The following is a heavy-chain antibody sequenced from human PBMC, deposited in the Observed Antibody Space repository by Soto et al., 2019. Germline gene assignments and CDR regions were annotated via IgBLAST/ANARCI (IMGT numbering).Heavy chain of an antibody. CDR1: GFTVHGNY. J-gene: IGHJ4*02. Sequence: EMRLVESGGGLIQPGGSLRLSCAPSGFTVHGNYMTWVRQASGKGLERVSVVFSGGSTFYADSVKGRFTISRDTSKNTLSLQMNSLRAEDTAVYFCASARTYNYAFDFWGQGTLVSVSS. D-gene: IGHD5-18*01. V-gene: IGHV3-53*01. CDR2: VFSGGST. CDR3: ASARTYNYAFDF.